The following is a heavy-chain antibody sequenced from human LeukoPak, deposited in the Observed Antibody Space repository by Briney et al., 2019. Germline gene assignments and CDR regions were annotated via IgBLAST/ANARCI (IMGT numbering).Heavy chain of an antibody. Sequence: PSETLSLTCTVSGGSISSYYWSWIRQPPGKGLEWIGYIYCSGSTNYNPSLKSRVTISVDTSKNQFSLKLSSVTAADTAVYYCARGGGSSWYTAAFDIWGQGTMVTVSS. CDR3: ARGGGSSWYTAAFDI. CDR2: IYCSGST. J-gene: IGHJ3*02. CDR1: GGSISSYY. V-gene: IGHV4-59*01. D-gene: IGHD6-13*01.